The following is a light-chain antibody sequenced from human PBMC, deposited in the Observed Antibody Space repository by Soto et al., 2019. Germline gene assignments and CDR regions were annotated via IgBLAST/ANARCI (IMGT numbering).Light chain of an antibody. CDR1: SSDGGGYSY. CDR2: DVS. J-gene: IGLJ1*01. V-gene: IGLV2-11*01. Sequence: QAVRTQPRSVSGSPGHSVTISCTGTSSDGGGYSYVSWYQQHPGKAPKLMISDVSKRPSGVPDRFSGSKFGNTASLTISGLQAEDEADYYCCSSAGAFTSVFGSGTKVTVL. CDR3: CSSAGAFTSV.